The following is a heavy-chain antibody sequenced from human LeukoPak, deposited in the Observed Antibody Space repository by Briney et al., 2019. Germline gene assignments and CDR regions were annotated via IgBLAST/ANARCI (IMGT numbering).Heavy chain of an antibody. J-gene: IGHJ3*02. CDR3: ARGPRITMIVVVGRGFDI. D-gene: IGHD3-22*01. Sequence: SETLSLTCAVYGGSFSGYYWSWIRQPPGKGLEWIGEINHSGSTNYNPSLKSRVTISVDTSKNQFSLKLSSVTAADTAVYYCARGPRITMIVVVGRGFDIWGQGTMVTVSS. V-gene: IGHV4-34*01. CDR1: GGSFSGYY. CDR2: INHSGST.